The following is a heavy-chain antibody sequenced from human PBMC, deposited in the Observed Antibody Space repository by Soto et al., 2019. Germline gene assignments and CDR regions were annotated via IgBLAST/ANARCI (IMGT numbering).Heavy chain of an antibody. V-gene: IGHV3-23*01. CDR3: ANESMAQHYGDTLFDY. D-gene: IGHD4-17*01. CDR1: GFSFSSYA. Sequence: QLLESGGGLVQPGGSLRLSCEASGFSFSSYALSWVRQAPGKGLEWVSTFSAGGRAYYADSVKGRFTIAKDTSNNTSRLQASSLRAEDTAVYYCANESMAQHYGDTLFDYWGQGTRVTVSS. CDR2: FSAGGRA. J-gene: IGHJ4*02.